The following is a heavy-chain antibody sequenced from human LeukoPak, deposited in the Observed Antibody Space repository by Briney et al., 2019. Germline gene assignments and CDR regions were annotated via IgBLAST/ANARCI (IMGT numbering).Heavy chain of an antibody. V-gene: IGHV4-59*08. Sequence: PSETLSLTCSVSGDSISRDYWNWIRQPPGKGLEWNGSIYYSGTTNYNPSLKSRVTISIDTSKSQFSLKLSSVTAADTAVYYCARRNAPYDMDVWGQGTTVTVSS. CDR1: GDSISRDY. CDR2: IYYSGTT. J-gene: IGHJ6*02. CDR3: ARRNAPYDMDV.